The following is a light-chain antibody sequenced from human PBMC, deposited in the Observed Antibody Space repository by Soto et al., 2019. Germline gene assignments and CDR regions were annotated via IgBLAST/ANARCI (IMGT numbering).Light chain of an antibody. CDR2: GNS. CDR3: QSYDSSLSGYV. J-gene: IGLJ1*01. CDR1: SSNIGAGYD. V-gene: IGLV1-40*01. Sequence: QSVLTQPPSVSRAPGQRVTISCTGSSSNIGAGYDVHWYQQLPGTAPKLLIYGNSNRPSGVPDRFSGSKSGTSASLAITGLQAEDEAYYYCQSYDSSLSGYVFGTGTKLTIL.